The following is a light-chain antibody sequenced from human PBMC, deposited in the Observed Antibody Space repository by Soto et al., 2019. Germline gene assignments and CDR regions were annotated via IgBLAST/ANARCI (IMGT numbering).Light chain of an antibody. CDR2: HAS. V-gene: IGKV3-11*01. Sequence: DIMLTQSPATLSLSPGERATLSCRASESVSTYLAWYQHKPGQAPRLLINHASNRATGIPDRFSGSGSGTDFTLIISSLEPEDFAVYYCQQRRNWPYLTFGGGTKVEIK. J-gene: IGKJ4*01. CDR3: QQRRNWPYLT. CDR1: ESVSTY.